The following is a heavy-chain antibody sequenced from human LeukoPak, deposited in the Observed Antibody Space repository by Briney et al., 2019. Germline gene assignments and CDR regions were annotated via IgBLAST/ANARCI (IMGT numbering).Heavy chain of an antibody. V-gene: IGHV4-4*02. CDR1: GGSISSNNW. CDR3: ARGRNTAIDY. D-gene: IGHD1-14*01. Sequence: SGTLSLTCAVSGGSISSNNWWGWVRQPPGKGLEWIGEIYHSGSPNYNPSLKSRVTISVDKSRNHFSLNLSSVTAADTAVYYCARGRNTAIDYWGQGTLVTVSS. J-gene: IGHJ4*02. CDR2: IYHSGSP.